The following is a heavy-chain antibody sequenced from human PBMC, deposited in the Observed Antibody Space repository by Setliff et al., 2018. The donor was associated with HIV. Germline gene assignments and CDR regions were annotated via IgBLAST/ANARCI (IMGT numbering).Heavy chain of an antibody. CDR2: IYTSGST. Sequence: PSETLSLTCTVSGASVTNVLYYWSWLRQPAGKGLEWIGHIYTSGSTNYNPSLKSRVTISVDTSKNQFSLKLTSVTAADTALYFCTRAQIAAPRPFDYWGQGTLVTVSS. D-gene: IGHD2-21*01. CDR3: TRAQIAAPRPFDY. V-gene: IGHV4-61*09. CDR1: GASVTNVLYY. J-gene: IGHJ4*02.